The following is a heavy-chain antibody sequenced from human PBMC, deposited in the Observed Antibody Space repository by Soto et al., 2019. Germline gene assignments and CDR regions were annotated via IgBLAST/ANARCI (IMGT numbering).Heavy chain of an antibody. Sequence: PSETLSLTCTVSGGSISNYYWSWIRQPAGKGLEWIGRIYTGGSTNYNPSLKSRVTMSTDTSKNQFSLRLTSVTAADTAMYYCARASVGPPGGGSWIMPFDYWGQGALVTVSS. CDR2: IYTGGST. CDR1: GGSISNYY. D-gene: IGHD2-15*01. J-gene: IGHJ4*02. CDR3: ARASVGPPGGGSWIMPFDY. V-gene: IGHV4-4*07.